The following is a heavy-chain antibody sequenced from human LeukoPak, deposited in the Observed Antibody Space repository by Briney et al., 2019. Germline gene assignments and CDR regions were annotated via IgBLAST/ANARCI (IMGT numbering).Heavy chain of an antibody. CDR3: AREGWQWLAVGDAFDI. CDR2: IYTSGST. CDR1: GGSISRYY. Sequence: SETLSLTRPVSGGSISRYYWSWIRQPAGKGLEGIGRIYTSGSTNYNPSLKSRVTMSVDTSKNQFSLKLSSVTAADTAVYYCAREGWQWLAVGDAFDIWGQGTMVTVSS. D-gene: IGHD6-19*01. V-gene: IGHV4-4*07. J-gene: IGHJ3*02.